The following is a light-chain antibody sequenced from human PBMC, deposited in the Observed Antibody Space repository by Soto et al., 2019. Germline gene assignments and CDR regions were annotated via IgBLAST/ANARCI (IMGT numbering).Light chain of an antibody. CDR3: QQYGSSRS. J-gene: IGKJ1*01. Sequence: EIVLTQSPGTLSLSPVERATLSCRASQSVSSSYLAWYQQKPGQAPRLLIYGASSRATGIPDRFSGSGSGTHFTLTISRLEPEDFAVYYCQQYGSSRSFGQGTKV. CDR1: QSVSSSY. V-gene: IGKV3-20*01. CDR2: GAS.